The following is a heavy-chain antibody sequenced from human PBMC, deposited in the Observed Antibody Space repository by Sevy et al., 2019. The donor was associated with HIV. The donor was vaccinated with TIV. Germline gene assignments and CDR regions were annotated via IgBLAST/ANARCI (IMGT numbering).Heavy chain of an antibody. D-gene: IGHD4-17*01. J-gene: IGHJ4*02. CDR3: AKDGATGLTTVTTEGYYFDY. Sequence: GGSLRLSCAASGFTFSSYAMSWVRQAPGKGLEWVSAISGSGGSTYYADSVKGRFTISRDNSKNTLYLRMNSLRAEDTAVYYCAKDGATGLTTVTTEGYYFDYWGQGTLVTVSS. V-gene: IGHV3-23*01. CDR2: ISGSGGST. CDR1: GFTFSSYA.